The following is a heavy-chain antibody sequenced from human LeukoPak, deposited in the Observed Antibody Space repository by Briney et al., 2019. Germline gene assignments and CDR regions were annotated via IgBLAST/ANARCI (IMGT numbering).Heavy chain of an antibody. D-gene: IGHD3-22*01. J-gene: IGHJ4*02. CDR3: ARHDAVIGYYFDY. Sequence: SETLSLTCTVPGGSISSSSYYWSWIRQPPGKGLEWIGSIYYSGSTYYNPSLKSRVTISVDTSKNQFSLKLSSVTAADTAVYYCARHDAVIGYYFDYWGQGTLVTVSS. V-gene: IGHV4-39*01. CDR2: IYYSGST. CDR1: GGSISSSSYY.